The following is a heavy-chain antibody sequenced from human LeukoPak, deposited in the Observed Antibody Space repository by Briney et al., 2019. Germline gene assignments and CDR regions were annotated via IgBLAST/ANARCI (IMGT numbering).Heavy chain of an antibody. V-gene: IGHV1-8*01. J-gene: IGHJ4*02. D-gene: IGHD1-14*01. CDR2: MNPNSGNT. Sequence: GASVKGSCKASGYTFTSYDINWVGQATGQGLEWMGWMNPNSGNTGYAQKFQGRVTMTRNTSISTAYMELSSLRSEDTAVYYCARGGTRFRAYPFDYWGQGTLVTVSS. CDR3: ARGGTRFRAYPFDY. CDR1: GYTFTSYD.